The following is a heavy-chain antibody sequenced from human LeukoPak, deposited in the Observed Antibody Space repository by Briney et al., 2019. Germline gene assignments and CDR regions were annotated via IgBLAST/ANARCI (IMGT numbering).Heavy chain of an antibody. CDR1: GGSISSYY. D-gene: IGHD3-22*01. V-gene: IGHV4-59*01. Sequence: SETLSLTCTVSGGSISSYYWSWVRQPPGKGLEWIGYIYYSGSTNYNPSLKSRVTISVDTSKNQFSLKLSSVTAADTAVYYCARASVHYDSSGLFDYWGQGTLVTVSS. CDR3: ARASVHYDSSGLFDY. CDR2: IYYSGST. J-gene: IGHJ4*02.